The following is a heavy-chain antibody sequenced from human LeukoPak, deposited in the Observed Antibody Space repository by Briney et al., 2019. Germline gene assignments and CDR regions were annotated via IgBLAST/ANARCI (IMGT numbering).Heavy chain of an antibody. Sequence: SQTLSLTCTVSGGSISSGDYYWSWIRQPPGKGLEWIGYIYHSGSTYYNPSLKSRVTISVDTSKNQFSLKLSSVTAADTAVYYCARDRVVGANPNMDVWGIGTTVTVSS. V-gene: IGHV4-30-4*08. CDR2: IYHSGST. J-gene: IGHJ6*03. CDR3: ARDRVVGANPNMDV. CDR1: GGSISSGDYY. D-gene: IGHD1-26*01.